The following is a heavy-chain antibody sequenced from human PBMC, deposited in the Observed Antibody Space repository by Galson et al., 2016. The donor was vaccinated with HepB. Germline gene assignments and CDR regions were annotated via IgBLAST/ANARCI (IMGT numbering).Heavy chain of an antibody. Sequence: SVKVSCKASGGTFSSYSVNWVRQAPGQGLEWVGGIIPIFDTADYAQRFQGRVTMTADKSTGTACMELRSLTFEDTALYFCARGPADGDDAFDIWGQGTLVIVSS. D-gene: IGHD5-24*01. J-gene: IGHJ3*02. CDR1: GGTFSSYS. CDR3: ARGPADGDDAFDI. CDR2: IIPIFDTA. V-gene: IGHV1-69*06.